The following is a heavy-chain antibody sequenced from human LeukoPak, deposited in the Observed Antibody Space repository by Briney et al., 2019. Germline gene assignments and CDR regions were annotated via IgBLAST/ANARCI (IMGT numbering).Heavy chain of an antibody. Sequence: ASVKVSCKASGFTFTDYYLHWVRQAPGQGLEWMGRIILNGGATNYAQKFQGRVTLTGDTSISTAYMELSRQTSDDTAVYYCATDGGNHNFNYWGQGTLVTVSS. CDR1: GFTFTDYY. J-gene: IGHJ4*02. V-gene: IGHV1-2*06. CDR2: IILNGGAT. D-gene: IGHD1-14*01. CDR3: ATDGGNHNFNY.